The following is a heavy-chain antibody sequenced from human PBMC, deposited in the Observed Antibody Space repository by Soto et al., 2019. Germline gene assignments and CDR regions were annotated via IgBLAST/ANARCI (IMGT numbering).Heavy chain of an antibody. V-gene: IGHV1-18*01. CDR2: ISAYNGNT. Sequence: ASVKVSCKASGYTFTSYGISWVRQAPGQGLEWMGWISAYNGNTKYSQKFQGRVTITRDTSASTAYMELSSLRSEDTAVYYCARDPCITSCPEYWGQGTLVTVSS. J-gene: IGHJ4*02. CDR1: GYTFTSYG. CDR3: ARDPCITSCPEY. D-gene: IGHD2-2*01.